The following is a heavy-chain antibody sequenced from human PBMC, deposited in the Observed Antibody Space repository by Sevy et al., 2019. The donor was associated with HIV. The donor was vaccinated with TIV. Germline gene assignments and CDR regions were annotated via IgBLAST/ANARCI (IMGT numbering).Heavy chain of an antibody. CDR3: AKDSSTPQWLGFDY. J-gene: IGHJ4*02. CDR1: GFTFDDYT. D-gene: IGHD6-19*01. V-gene: IGHV3-43*01. CDR2: ISWDGGST. Sequence: GGSLRLSCAASGFTFDDYTMHWVRQAPGKGLEWVSLISWDGGSTYYADSVKGRFTISRDNSKNSLYLQMNSLRTEDTALYYCAKDSSTPQWLGFDYWGQGTLVTVSS.